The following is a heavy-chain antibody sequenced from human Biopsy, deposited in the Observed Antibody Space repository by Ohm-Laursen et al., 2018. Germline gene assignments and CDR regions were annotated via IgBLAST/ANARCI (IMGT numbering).Heavy chain of an antibody. CDR3: ARARGSGRLRYHFDY. J-gene: IGHJ4*02. CDR1: GFTFSDYW. CDR2: IKQDGNEK. V-gene: IGHV3-7*01. Sequence: SLRLSCSASGFTFSDYWMGWVRQAPGKGLEWVANIKQDGNEKYYVDSVMGRLTISRDNGKNSLYLQMNSLRAEDTAVYYCARARGSGRLRYHFDYWGQGTLVTVSS. D-gene: IGHD1-26*01.